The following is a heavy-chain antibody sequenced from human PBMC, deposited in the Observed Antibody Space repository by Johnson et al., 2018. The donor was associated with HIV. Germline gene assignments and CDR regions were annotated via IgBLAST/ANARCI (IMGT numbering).Heavy chain of an antibody. CDR3: GRDRVPDAFDI. CDR1: GFTVSSNY. D-gene: IGHD3-3*01. Sequence: VQLVESGGGLVQPGGSLRLSCAASGFTVSSNYMSWVRQAPGKGLEWVSVIYSGGSTYYADSVKGRFTISRDNSKNTLYLQMNSLRAEDTAVYYWGRDRVPDAFDIWGQGTMVTGSS. V-gene: IGHV3-66*01. J-gene: IGHJ3*02. CDR2: IYSGGST.